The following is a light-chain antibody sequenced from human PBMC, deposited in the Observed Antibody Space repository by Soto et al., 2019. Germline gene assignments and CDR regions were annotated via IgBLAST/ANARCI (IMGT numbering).Light chain of an antibody. J-gene: IGKJ1*01. Sequence: EVVLTQSPGTLSLSPGERATLSCRASQSVTSNYLAWYQQKPGQAPRLLLFGASIRDTGIPDRFSCSGSGTDFTLTISRLEPEDFAVYHCQQYGSSPTTFGQGTKVEIK. CDR1: QSVTSNY. CDR2: GAS. V-gene: IGKV3-20*01. CDR3: QQYGSSPTT.